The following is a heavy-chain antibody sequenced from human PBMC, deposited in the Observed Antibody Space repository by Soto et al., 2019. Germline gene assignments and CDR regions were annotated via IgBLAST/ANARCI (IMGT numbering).Heavy chain of an antibody. V-gene: IGHV3-48*01. CDR3: AKDAIFGVVRYYYGMDV. Sequence: PGGSLRLSCAASGFTFSSYSMNWVRQAPGKGLEWVSYISSSSSTIYYADSVKGRFTISRDNAKNSLYLQMNSLRAEDTAVYYCAKDAIFGVVRYYYGMDVWGQGTTVTVSS. D-gene: IGHD3-3*01. CDR1: GFTFSSYS. CDR2: ISSSSSTI. J-gene: IGHJ6*02.